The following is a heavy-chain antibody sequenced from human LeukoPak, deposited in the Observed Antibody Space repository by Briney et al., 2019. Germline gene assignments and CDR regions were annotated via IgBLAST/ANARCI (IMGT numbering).Heavy chain of an antibody. V-gene: IGHV3-21*01. Sequence: GASLRLSCAASRFTFSSYAMSWVRQAPGKGLEWVSSISSSSSYIYYADSVKGRFTISRDNAMNSPYLQMNSLRAEDTAVYYCARARDLDYWGQGTLVTVSS. CDR3: ARARDLDY. D-gene: IGHD2-21*02. CDR2: ISSSSSYI. J-gene: IGHJ4*02. CDR1: RFTFSSYA.